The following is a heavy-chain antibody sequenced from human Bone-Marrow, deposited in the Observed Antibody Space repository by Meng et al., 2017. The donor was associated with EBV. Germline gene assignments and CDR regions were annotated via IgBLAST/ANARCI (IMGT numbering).Heavy chain of an antibody. D-gene: IGHD2-21*02. J-gene: IGHJ4*02. Sequence: GPLVQSGDEVKKPGASVKVSCKGSGYTFISFDINWVRQATGQGLEWMGWMSPDSGKTGYAEKFQGRVTLTRDTSINTAYLELSSLTSEDTAVYYCARNLYGDGMRDYWGQGTLVTVSS. CDR1: GYTFISFD. CDR2: MSPDSGKT. V-gene: IGHV1-8*01. CDR3: ARNLYGDGMRDY.